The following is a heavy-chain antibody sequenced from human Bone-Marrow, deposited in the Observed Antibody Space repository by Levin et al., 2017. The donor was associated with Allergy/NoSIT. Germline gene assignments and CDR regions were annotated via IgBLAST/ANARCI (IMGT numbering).Heavy chain of an antibody. V-gene: IGHV4-34*01. CDR2: INHSADT. D-gene: IGHD4-23*01. CDR1: GGSFTGYY. J-gene: IGHJ6*02. Sequence: SETLSLTCGLYGGSFTGYYWSWIRQTPGKGLEWIGQINHSADTKYNPSLTSRVTISADMSKNQFSLQLTTVTAADTAVYYCARVQGGLRWLGYGLDVWGPGTTVTVSS. CDR3: ARVQGGLRWLGYGLDV.